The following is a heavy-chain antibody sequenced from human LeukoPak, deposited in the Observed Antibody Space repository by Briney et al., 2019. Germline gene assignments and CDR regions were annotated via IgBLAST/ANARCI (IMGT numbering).Heavy chain of an antibody. V-gene: IGHV3-64*01. CDR3: ARRGSGWEFDY. D-gene: IGHD6-19*01. CDR1: GFTFSSHS. CDR2: IRSNGGST. Sequence: GGSLRLSCVASGFTFSSHSMHWVRQAPGKGLEYVSGIRSNGGSTYFAKSVKGRFTISRDNSKNTLDLQMGSLRAEDMAAYYCARRGSGWEFDYWGQGTLVTVSS. J-gene: IGHJ4*02.